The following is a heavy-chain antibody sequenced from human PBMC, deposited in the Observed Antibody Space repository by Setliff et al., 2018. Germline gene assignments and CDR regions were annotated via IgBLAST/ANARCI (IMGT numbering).Heavy chain of an antibody. CDR1: GYAFTGYY. V-gene: IGHV1-2*06. J-gene: IGHJ6*02. Sequence: ASVKVSCKASGYAFTGYYIHWVRQAPGQGLEWMGRINPNSGGTNYAQKFQGRVTMTRDTSISTAYMELSSLRSEDTAVYYCARGLGYCTNGVCYTGWYYYYGMDVWGQGTTVTVSS. CDR3: ARGLGYCTNGVCYTGWYYYYGMDV. D-gene: IGHD2-8*01. CDR2: INPNSGGT.